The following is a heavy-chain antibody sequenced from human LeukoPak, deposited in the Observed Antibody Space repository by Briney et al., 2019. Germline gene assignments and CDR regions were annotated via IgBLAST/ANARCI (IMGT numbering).Heavy chain of an antibody. CDR2: INPNSGGT. CDR1: GYTFTGYY. J-gene: IGHJ6*02. V-gene: IGHV1-2*02. CDR3: ERDQGYDFWSGYYGSEYGMDV. Sequence: GASVKVSCKASGYTFTGYYMHWVRQAPGQGLEWMGWINPNSGGTNYAQKFQGRVTMTRDTSISTAYMELRRLRSDDTAVYYCERDQGYDFWSGYYGSEYGMDVWGQGTTVTVSS. D-gene: IGHD3-3*01.